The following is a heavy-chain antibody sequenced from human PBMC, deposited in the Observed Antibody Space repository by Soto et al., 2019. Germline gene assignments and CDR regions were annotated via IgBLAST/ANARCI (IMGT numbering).Heavy chain of an antibody. Sequence: QVQLVQSGAEVRKPGSSVKVSCKASGGTFSRYAINWVRQAPGQGLEWMGGIIPMFGTTNYAQKFKGRVTITADESTSTVYMELNTLRSEDAAVYCCARASFHGSSWYFWFDPWGQGTLVTVSS. V-gene: IGHV1-69*01. J-gene: IGHJ5*01. CDR3: ARASFHGSSWYFWFDP. CDR1: GGTFSRYA. CDR2: IIPMFGTT. D-gene: IGHD6-13*01.